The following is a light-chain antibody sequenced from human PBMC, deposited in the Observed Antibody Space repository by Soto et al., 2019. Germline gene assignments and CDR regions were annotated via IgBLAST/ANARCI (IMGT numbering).Light chain of an antibody. V-gene: IGKV1-5*03. CDR1: QSIRSW. CDR3: QQYNDNWT. J-gene: IGKJ1*01. CDR2: KAS. Sequence: DIQMTQSPSTLSASVGDRVTITCRASQSIRSWLAWYQQKPGTAPKLLIYKASTLQSGVPARFSGSGSGTEFTLTISSLQPDDSATYXCQQYNDNWTFGQGTKVEIK.